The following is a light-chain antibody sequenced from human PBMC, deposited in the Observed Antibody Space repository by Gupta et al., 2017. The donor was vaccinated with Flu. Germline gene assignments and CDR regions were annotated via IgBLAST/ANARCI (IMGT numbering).Light chain of an antibody. V-gene: IGKV3-20*01. CDR1: QTIDSSY. Sequence: EIVLTQSPGTLSLSPGERATLSCRASQTIDSSYLAWFQHKPGQAPRHLIFGASYSGTGIPDRFSGSGCGTDFTLTITRREQEDFAVYFCQQYGESPPMTFGQGTRVEIK. CDR3: QQYGESPPMT. CDR2: GAS. J-gene: IGKJ1*01.